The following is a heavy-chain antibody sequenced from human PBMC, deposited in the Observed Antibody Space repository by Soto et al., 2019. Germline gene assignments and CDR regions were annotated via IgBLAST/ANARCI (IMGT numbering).Heavy chain of an antibody. CDR2: ISVSSDRT. CDR1: GFTFTNTA. J-gene: IGHJ4*02. V-gene: IGHV3-23*01. CDR3: ATGLGINRLSFGFEY. Sequence: EVQLLESGGGSVQPGGSLRLSCAASGFTFTNTALGWVRQAPKKGLEWVSGISVSSDRTYYADSVKGRFTISRDNSKDTRYLQSDRLRAEDTALYLCATGLGINRLSFGFEYFGQGTLVPV. D-gene: IGHD3-10*01.